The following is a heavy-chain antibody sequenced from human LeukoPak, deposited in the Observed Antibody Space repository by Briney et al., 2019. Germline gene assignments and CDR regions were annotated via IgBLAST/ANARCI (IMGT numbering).Heavy chain of an antibody. J-gene: IGHJ4*02. CDR1: GGSISSYY. Sequence: SETLSLTCTVSGGSISSYYWSWIRQPPGKGLEWIGYIYYSGSTNYNPSLKSRVTISVDTSKNQFSLRLSSVTAADTAVYYCARTGGGTSDYWGQGTLVIVSS. CDR3: ARTGGGTSDY. D-gene: IGHD1-14*01. CDR2: IYYSGST. V-gene: IGHV4-59*01.